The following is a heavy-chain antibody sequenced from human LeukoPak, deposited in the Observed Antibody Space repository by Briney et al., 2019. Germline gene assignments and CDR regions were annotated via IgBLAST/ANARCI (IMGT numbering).Heavy chain of an antibody. CDR1: GFTLSSYG. V-gene: IGHV3-23*01. CDR2: ISGSGDRT. CDR3: AKLINSRHYYYYMDV. J-gene: IGHJ6*03. Sequence: PGGSLRLSCAASGFTLSSYGMSWVRQAPGKGLEWVSAISGSGDRTYYADSVKGRFTISRDNSKNTLYLQMNSLRAEDTAVYYCAKLINSRHYYYYMDVWGKGTTVTVSS. D-gene: IGHD4-23*01.